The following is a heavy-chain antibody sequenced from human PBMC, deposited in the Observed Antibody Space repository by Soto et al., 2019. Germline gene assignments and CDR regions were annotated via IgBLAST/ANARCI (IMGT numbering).Heavy chain of an antibody. Sequence: ASVKVSCKASGYTFTGYYMHWVRQAPGQGLEWMGWINPNSGGTNYAQKFQGRVTMTRDTSISTAYMELGRLRSDDTAVYYCARDLMVDSRLDPWGQGTLVTVSS. CDR1: GYTFTGYY. CDR2: INPNSGGT. D-gene: IGHD3-22*01. CDR3: ARDLMVDSRLDP. V-gene: IGHV1-2*02. J-gene: IGHJ5*02.